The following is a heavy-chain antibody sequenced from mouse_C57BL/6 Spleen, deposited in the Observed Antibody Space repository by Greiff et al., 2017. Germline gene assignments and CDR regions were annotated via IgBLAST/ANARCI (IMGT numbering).Heavy chain of an antibody. CDR3: ARMMYYFDY. D-gene: IGHD2-3*01. J-gene: IGHJ2*01. Sequence: VKLMESGPELVKPGASVKISCKASGYAFSSSWMNWVKQRPGKGLEWIGRIYPGDGDTNYNGKFKGKATLTEDKSSSTAYMQLSSLTSDDSAVCVCARMMYYFDYWGQGTTLTVSS. CDR2: IYPGDGDT. CDR1: GYAFSSSW. V-gene: IGHV1-82*01.